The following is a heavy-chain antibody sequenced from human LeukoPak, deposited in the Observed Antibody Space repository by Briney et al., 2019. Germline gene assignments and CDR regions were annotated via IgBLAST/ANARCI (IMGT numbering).Heavy chain of an antibody. J-gene: IGHJ4*02. V-gene: IGHV4-39*02. Sequence: RPSETLSLTCTVSGGSIGSSTSSWAWIRQPPGKGLEWIGSFFDGGTTYYDPSLKSRVAISADASKNGLSLNMSSVTAADTAAYYCARGKESIDLSDRSAYYRLLFPYYFDSWGQGILVAVSS. CDR1: GGSIGSSTSS. D-gene: IGHD3-22*01. CDR2: FFDGGTT. CDR3: ARGKESIDLSDRSAYYRLLFPYYFDS.